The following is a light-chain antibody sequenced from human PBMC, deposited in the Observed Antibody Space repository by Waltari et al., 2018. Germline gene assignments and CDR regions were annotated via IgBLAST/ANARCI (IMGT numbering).Light chain of an antibody. CDR3: SSYTSSSVYV. CDR1: SRAVGGYNT. V-gene: IGLV2-14*03. CDR2: DVT. Sequence: QSALTQPASVSGSPGQSITISCTGPSRAVGGYNTVSWYQHIPGKAPKLMIFDVTNRPSWVSNRFSGSKSGNTASLTISGLQAEDEADYYCSSYTSSSVYVFGTGTKVNVL. J-gene: IGLJ1*01.